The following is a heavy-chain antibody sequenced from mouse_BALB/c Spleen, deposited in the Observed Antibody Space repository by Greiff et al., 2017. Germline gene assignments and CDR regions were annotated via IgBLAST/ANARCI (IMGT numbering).Heavy chain of an antibody. CDR1: GFSLTSYG. J-gene: IGHJ3*01. V-gene: IGHV2-9*02. CDR3: ARDDYGITWCAY. CDR2: IWAGGST. Sequence: VKLVESGPGLVAPSQSLSITCTVSGFSLTSYGVHWVRQPPGKGLEWLGVIWAGGSTNYNSALMSRLSISKDNSKSQVFLKMNRLQTDDTAMYYCARDDYGITWCAYWGQGTLVTVSA. D-gene: IGHD2-1*01.